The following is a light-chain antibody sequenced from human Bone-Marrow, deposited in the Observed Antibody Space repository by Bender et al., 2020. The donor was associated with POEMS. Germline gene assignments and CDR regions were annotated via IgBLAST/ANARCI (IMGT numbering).Light chain of an antibody. CDR2: EGS. J-gene: IGLJ2*01. V-gene: IGLV2-23*01. CDR3: CSYAGSSTLV. CDR1: SSDVGSYIY. Sequence: SALTQPASVSGSPGQAITISCAGSSSDVGSYIYVSWYQQHPGKAPKLMIYEGSKRPSGVSNRFSASKSGNTASLTISGLQAEDEADYYCCSYAGSSTLVFGGGTKLTVL.